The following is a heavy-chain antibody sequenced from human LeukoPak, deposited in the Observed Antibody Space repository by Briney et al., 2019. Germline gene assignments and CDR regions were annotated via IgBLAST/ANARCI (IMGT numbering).Heavy chain of an antibody. CDR3: ARDAYVSYYYYGMDV. CDR1: GGSISGYY. V-gene: IGHV4-59*01. Sequence: SETLSLTCTVSGGSISGYYWSWIRQPPGKGLEWIGYIYYSGSTNYNPSLKSRVTISVDTSKNQFSLKLTSVTAADTAVYYCARDAYVSYYYYGMDVWGKGTTVTVSS. CDR2: IYYSGST. J-gene: IGHJ6*04. D-gene: IGHD3-16*01.